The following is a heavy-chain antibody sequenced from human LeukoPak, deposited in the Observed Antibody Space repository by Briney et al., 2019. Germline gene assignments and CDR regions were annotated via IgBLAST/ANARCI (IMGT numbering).Heavy chain of an antibody. J-gene: IGHJ4*02. CDR3: AREAGPFDY. CDR2: IYSGGST. V-gene: IGHV3-53*01. CDR1: GFTVSSNY. Sequence: GGSLRLSCAVSGFTVSSNYMSWVRQAPGKGLEWVSVIYSGGSTYYADSVKGRFTISRDNSKNTLYLQMNSLRAEDTAVYYCAREAGPFDYWGQGTLVTVSS.